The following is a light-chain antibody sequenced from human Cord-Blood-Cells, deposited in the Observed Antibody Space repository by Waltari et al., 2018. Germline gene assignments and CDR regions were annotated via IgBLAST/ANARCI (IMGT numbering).Light chain of an antibody. J-gene: IGLJ2*01. V-gene: IGLV2-23*03. CDR2: EGS. CDR1: SRDGGSYNL. Sequence: QSALTQPASVSGSPGQSITISCPGTSRDGGSYNLVSWYQQHPGKAPKLMIYEGSKRPSGVSNRFSGSKSGNTASLTISGLQAEDEADYYCCSYAGSSTFHVVFGGGTKLTVL. CDR3: CSYAGSSTFHVV.